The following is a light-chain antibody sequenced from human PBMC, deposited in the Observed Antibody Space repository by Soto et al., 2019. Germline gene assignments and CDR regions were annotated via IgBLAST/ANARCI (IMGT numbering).Light chain of an antibody. CDR1: SSNIGGGYD. Sequence: QSALTQPASVSGAPGQRVPISCTGSSSNIGGGYDVHWYQQLPGTAPKLLIYGSSNRPSGVPDRFSGSKSGTSASLAISGLQAEDEADYYCQSYAGSRSGDVFGTGTKVTVL. CDR3: QSYAGSRSGDV. J-gene: IGLJ1*01. V-gene: IGLV1-40*01. CDR2: GSS.